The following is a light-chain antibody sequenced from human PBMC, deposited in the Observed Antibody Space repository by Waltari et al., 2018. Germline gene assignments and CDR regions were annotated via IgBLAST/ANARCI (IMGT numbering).Light chain of an antibody. CDR2: DVS. J-gene: IGLJ3*02. CDR3: CSYTGTYTHWV. Sequence: QSALTQPRSVSGSPGQSVTISCTGTSNDVGAYNYVSWHQQHPGKAPKRMIYDVSKRPSGVPDRFSASKSGNTASLTISGLQAEDEADYYCCSYTGTYTHWVFGGGTKLTVL. V-gene: IGLV2-11*01. CDR1: SNDVGAYNY.